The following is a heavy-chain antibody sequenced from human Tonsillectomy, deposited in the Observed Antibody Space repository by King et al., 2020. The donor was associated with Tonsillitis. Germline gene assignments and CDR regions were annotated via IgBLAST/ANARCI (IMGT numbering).Heavy chain of an antibody. CDR1: GFTFRSYW. CDR3: ASRLAQQWVFDY. CDR2: IKEDGSEK. V-gene: IGHV3-7*03. D-gene: IGHD1-26*01. Sequence: VQLVESGGGLVQPGGSLRLSCAASGFTFRSYWMSWVRQAPGKGLEWVANIKEDGSEKYYVDSVKGRFTISRDNAKNSLYLQMNSLRAEDTAVYYCASRLAQQWVFDYCGQGTLVTVSS. J-gene: IGHJ4*02.